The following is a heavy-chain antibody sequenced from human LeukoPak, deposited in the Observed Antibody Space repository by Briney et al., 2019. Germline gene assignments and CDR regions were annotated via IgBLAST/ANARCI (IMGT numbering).Heavy chain of an antibody. D-gene: IGHD6-19*01. CDR3: AIEGAVADRPLGYYYYMDV. Sequence: PGGSLRLSCAASGFTFSSYSMNWVRQAPGKGLEWVSSISSSSSYIYYADSVKGRFTISRDNAKNSLYLQMNSLRAEDTAVYYCAIEGAVADRPLGYYYYMDVWGKGTTVTVSS. V-gene: IGHV3-21*01. CDR2: ISSSSSYI. CDR1: GFTFSSYS. J-gene: IGHJ6*03.